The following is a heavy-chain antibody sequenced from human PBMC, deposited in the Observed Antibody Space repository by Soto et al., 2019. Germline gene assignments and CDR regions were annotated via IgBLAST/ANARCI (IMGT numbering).Heavy chain of an antibody. CDR2: IYHSGNT. J-gene: IGHJ6*02. CDR1: SGSISSHNW. Sequence: QVQLQESGPGVVKPSGTLSLTCDVSSGSISSHNWWSWVRRAPGKGLEWIGQIYHSGNTDYNPSLKSRVTMSIDKSKNQFSLRLTSVTAADTAIYYGARNIPIPADNYGMDVWGQGTTVTVSS. D-gene: IGHD2-2*01. V-gene: IGHV4-4*02. CDR3: ARNIPIPADNYGMDV.